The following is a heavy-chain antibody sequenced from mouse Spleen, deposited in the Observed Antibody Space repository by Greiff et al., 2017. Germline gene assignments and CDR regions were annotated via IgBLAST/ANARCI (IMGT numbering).Heavy chain of an antibody. CDR2: IDPSDSYT. CDR3: ASGSSPWFAY. V-gene: IGHV1-50*01. Sequence: VQLQQPGAELVKPGASVKLSCKASGYTFTSYWMQWVKQRPGQGLEWIGEIDPSDSYTNYNQKFKGKATLTVDTSSSTAYMQLSSLTSEDSAVYYCASGSSPWFAYWGQGTLVTVSA. J-gene: IGHJ3*01. CDR1: GYTFTSYW. D-gene: IGHD1-1*01.